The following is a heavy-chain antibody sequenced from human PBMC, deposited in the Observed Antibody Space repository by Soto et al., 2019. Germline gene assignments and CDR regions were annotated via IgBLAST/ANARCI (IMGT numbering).Heavy chain of an antibody. D-gene: IGHD3-10*01. Sequence: GGSLRLSCAASGFTFSSYAMSWVRQAPGKGLEWVSAISGSGGSTYYADSVKGRFTISRDNSKNTLYLQMNSLRAEDTAVYYCAKDSEYGSGSFYFLLFYYYYCMDVWGQGTTVTVSS. V-gene: IGHV3-23*01. CDR2: ISGSGGST. CDR3: AKDSEYGSGSFYFLLFYYYYCMDV. CDR1: GFTFSSYA. J-gene: IGHJ6*02.